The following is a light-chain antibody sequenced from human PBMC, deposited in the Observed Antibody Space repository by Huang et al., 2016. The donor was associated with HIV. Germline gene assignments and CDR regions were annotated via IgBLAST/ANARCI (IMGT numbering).Light chain of an antibody. J-gene: IGKJ2*01. Sequence: EILMTQSPATLSVSPGERATLSCRASQSVSSNLAWYQQKPGQAPRLVIDGASTRATGIPARFSGSGSGTEFTLTISSLQSEDFAVYYCQQYNNWSPYTFGQGTKLEIK. CDR2: GAS. V-gene: IGKV3-15*01. CDR3: QQYNNWSPYT. CDR1: QSVSSN.